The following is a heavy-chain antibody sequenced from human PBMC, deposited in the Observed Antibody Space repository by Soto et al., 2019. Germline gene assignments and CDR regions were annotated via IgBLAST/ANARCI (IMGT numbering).Heavy chain of an antibody. CDR3: ALTGGSWSPYDYGMDV. V-gene: IGHV3-48*02. Sequence: HPGGSLRLSCAASGFTFSSYSMNWVRQAPGKGLEWVSYISSSSSTIYYADSVKGRFTISRDNAKNSLYLQMNSLRDEDTAVYYCALTGGSWSPYDYGMDVWGQGTTVTVSS. CDR2: ISSSSSTI. J-gene: IGHJ6*02. CDR1: GFTFSSYS. D-gene: IGHD6-13*01.